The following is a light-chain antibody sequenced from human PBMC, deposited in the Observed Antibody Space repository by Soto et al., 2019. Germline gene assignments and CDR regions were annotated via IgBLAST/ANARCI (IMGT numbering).Light chain of an antibody. CDR2: KAF. CDR1: QSISGW. Sequence: DVQMTQSPSTLSASVGDRVTITCRASQSISGWLAWYQQRPGTAPKLMIYKAFSLETGVPSRFSGSGSGTEFTLTINNLQPGDFATYYCQQYAGYSRTFGQGTKVEIK. J-gene: IGKJ1*01. CDR3: QQYAGYSRT. V-gene: IGKV1-5*03.